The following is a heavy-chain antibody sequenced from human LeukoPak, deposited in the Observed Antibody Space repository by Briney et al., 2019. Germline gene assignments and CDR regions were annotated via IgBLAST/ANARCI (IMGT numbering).Heavy chain of an antibody. CDR3: ARDMGIYDSSSPYYFDY. J-gene: IGHJ4*02. D-gene: IGHD3-22*01. Sequence: ASVKVSCKASGYTFTSYGISWVRQAPGQGLEWMGWISAYNGNTNYAQKLQGRVTMTTDTSTSTAYMELRSLRSDDTAVDYCARDMGIYDSSSPYYFDYWGQGTLVTVSS. CDR2: ISAYNGNT. V-gene: IGHV1-18*01. CDR1: GYTFTSYG.